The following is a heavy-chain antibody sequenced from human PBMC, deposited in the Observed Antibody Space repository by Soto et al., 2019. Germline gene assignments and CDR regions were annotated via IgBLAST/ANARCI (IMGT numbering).Heavy chain of an antibody. CDR2: ISYDGSNK. J-gene: IGHJ4*02. Sequence: QVQLVESGGGVVQPGRSLRLSCAASGFTFSSYGMHWVRQAPGKGLEWVAVISYDGSNKYYADSVKGRFTISRDNSKNTLYLQMNSLRAEDTAVYYCAKEEDGYCISTSCYGPFDYWGQGTLVTVSS. D-gene: IGHD2-2*03. CDR1: GFTFSSYG. CDR3: AKEEDGYCISTSCYGPFDY. V-gene: IGHV3-30*18.